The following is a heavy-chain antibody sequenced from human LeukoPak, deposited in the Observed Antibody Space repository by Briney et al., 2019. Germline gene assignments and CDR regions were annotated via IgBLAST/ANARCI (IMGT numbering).Heavy chain of an antibody. CDR3: ARLQTYWQWLVETWDY. J-gene: IGHJ4*02. CDR1: GYSVSSSYS. Sequence: PSETLSLTCTVSGYSVSSSYSWGWIRQPPGKGLEWIGSIYHGGSTYYNPSLKSRVTISVDTSKNQFSLKLSSVTAADTAVYYCARLQTYWQWLVETWDYWGQGTLVTVSS. D-gene: IGHD6-19*01. CDR2: IYHGGST. V-gene: IGHV4-38-2*02.